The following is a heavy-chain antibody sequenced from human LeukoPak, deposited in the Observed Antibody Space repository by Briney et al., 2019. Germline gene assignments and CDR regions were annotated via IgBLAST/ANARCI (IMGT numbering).Heavy chain of an antibody. Sequence: SGPTLANTTPTLTLTCTFTGFSLRTSGMFVSWIRQPPAKALEWLARIDWDDDKYYSTSLKTRLTISKDTSKNQVVLTMANMDPVYTATYYCAREFRGDWYFDLWGRGTLVTVSS. CDR2: IDWDDDK. CDR1: GFSLRTSGMF. D-gene: IGHD3-10*01. J-gene: IGHJ2*01. V-gene: IGHV2-70*11. CDR3: AREFRGDWYFDL.